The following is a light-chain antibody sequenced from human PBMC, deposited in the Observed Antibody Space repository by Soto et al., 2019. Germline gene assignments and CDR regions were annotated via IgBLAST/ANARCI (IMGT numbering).Light chain of an antibody. J-gene: IGLJ1*01. Sequence: SYELTQPPSVSVAPGKTARITCGGKNIGSKSVHRYQQKPGQAPVLVIDYDSDRPSGSPERFSGSNSGNTATLTISRVEAGDEADYYCQVWDSSSDHYVFGSGTKLTVL. V-gene: IGLV3-21*04. CDR3: QVWDSSSDHYV. CDR1: NIGSKS. CDR2: YDS.